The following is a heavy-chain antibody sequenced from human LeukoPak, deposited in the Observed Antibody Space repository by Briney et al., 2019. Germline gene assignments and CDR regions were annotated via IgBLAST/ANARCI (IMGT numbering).Heavy chain of an antibody. CDR3: ARGTRRLRLGELSSMPLDY. Sequence: ASVKVSCKASGYTYTGYYMHWVRQVPGQGLEWMGWINPNSGGTNYAQKFQGRVTMTRDTSISTAYMELSRLRSDDTAVYYCARGTRRLRLGELSSMPLDYWGQGTLVTVSS. CDR1: GYTYTGYY. CDR2: INPNSGGT. V-gene: IGHV1-2*02. D-gene: IGHD3-16*02. J-gene: IGHJ4*02.